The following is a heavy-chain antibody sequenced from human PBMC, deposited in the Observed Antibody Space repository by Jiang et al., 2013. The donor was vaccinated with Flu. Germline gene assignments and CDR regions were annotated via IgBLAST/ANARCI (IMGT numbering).Heavy chain of an antibody. V-gene: IGHV3-23*01. CDR3: TKERDRRGYYDY. Sequence: GGSLRLSCAASGFTFSSYAMTWVRQPPGKGLEWVSAIDGGNTYYADSVKGRFTISRDNSKNTLYLQMSSLRAEDTALYYCTKERDRRGYYDYWGQGTLVAVSS. CDR2: IDGGNT. CDR1: GFTFSSYA. D-gene: IGHD3-16*02. J-gene: IGHJ4*02.